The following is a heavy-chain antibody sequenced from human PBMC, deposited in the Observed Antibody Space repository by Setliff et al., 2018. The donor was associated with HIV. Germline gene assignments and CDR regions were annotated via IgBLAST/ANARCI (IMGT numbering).Heavy chain of an antibody. CDR3: AMFSSSSG. V-gene: IGHV4-31*03. CDR2: IYHSGNT. Sequence: KPSETLSLTCTVSGDSISSGSYFWSWIRQHPGKGLEWIGYIYHSGNTYYNPSPKSRGTISVDTSKNQFSLKLSSVTAADTAMYYCAMFSSSSGWGQGTLVTVSS. D-gene: IGHD6-6*01. CDR1: GDSISSGSYF. J-gene: IGHJ4*02.